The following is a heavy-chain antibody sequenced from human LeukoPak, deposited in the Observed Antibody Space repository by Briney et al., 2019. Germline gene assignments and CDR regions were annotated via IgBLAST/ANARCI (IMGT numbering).Heavy chain of an antibody. V-gene: IGHV3-13*04. CDR2: IGSGDDT. CDR1: GFTFSRYD. J-gene: IGHJ4*02. Sequence: GGSLRLSCAASGFTFSRYDMHWVRQGRGKGLEWVSAIGSGDDTYYPGSVKGRFTISRGNAKNSLYLQMNSLRVGDTAVYYCARGGVGPRGYFGYWGQGTLVTVSS. CDR3: ARGGVGPRGYFGY. D-gene: IGHD3-10*01.